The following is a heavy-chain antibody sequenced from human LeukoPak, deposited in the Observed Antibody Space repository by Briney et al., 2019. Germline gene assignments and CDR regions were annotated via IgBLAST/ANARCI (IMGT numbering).Heavy chain of an antibody. CDR2: INPNSGGT. CDR3: ARESRIAARRHLGHNWFDP. D-gene: IGHD6-6*01. J-gene: IGHJ5*02. Sequence: ASVKVSCKASGYTFTGYYMHWVRQAPGQGLEWMGWINPNSGGTNYAQKFQGRVTMTRDTSISTAYMELSRLRSDDTAVYYCARESRIAARRHLGHNWFDPWGQGTLVTVSS. CDR1: GYTFTGYY. V-gene: IGHV1-2*02.